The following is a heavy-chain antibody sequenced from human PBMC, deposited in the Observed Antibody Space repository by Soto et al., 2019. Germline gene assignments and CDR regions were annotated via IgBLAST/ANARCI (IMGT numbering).Heavy chain of an antibody. CDR1: GGSISSGDYY. CDR2: IYYSGST. D-gene: IGHD4-17*01. V-gene: IGHV4-61*08. Sequence: PSETLSLTCTVSGGSISSGDYYWSWIRQPPGKGLEWIGYIYYSGSTNYNPSLKSRVTISVDTSKNQFSLKLSSVTAADTAVYYCARSLGVFGTVTLAFDIWGQGTMVTVSS. CDR3: ARSLGVFGTVTLAFDI. J-gene: IGHJ3*02.